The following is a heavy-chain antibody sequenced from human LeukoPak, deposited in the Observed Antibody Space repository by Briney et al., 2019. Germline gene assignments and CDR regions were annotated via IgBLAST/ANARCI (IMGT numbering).Heavy chain of an antibody. CDR3: VRDSCRSASCYNNRFDP. Sequence: SETLSLTCTVSGDSISDYYWSWIRLPAGKGLEWVGRMYTSGSTNHNPSLKSRVTLSLDKSKNQFSLKLRSVTAADTAVYFCVRDSCRSASCYNNRFDPWGQGTLVTVSS. CDR1: GDSISDYY. J-gene: IGHJ5*02. D-gene: IGHD2-2*01. CDR2: MYTSGST. V-gene: IGHV4-4*07.